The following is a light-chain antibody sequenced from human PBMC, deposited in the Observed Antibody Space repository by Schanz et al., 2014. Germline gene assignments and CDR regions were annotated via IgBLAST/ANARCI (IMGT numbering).Light chain of an antibody. Sequence: QSALTQPASVSGSPGQSITISCTGTSSDVGSNNIVSWYQQHPGKAPKLIIYDVSNRPSGVPDRFSASKSDTSASLAISGLQSEDEADYYCAAWDDSLNVVFGGGTKLTVL. V-gene: IGLV2-14*02. CDR3: AAWDDSLNVV. CDR2: DVS. J-gene: IGLJ2*01. CDR1: SSDVGSNNI.